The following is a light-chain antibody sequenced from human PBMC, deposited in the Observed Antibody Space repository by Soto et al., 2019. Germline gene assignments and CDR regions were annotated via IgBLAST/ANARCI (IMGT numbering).Light chain of an antibody. Sequence: DIVMTQSPDSLAVSLGERAAINCKSSQNILYFSNNKNYLAWYQQKPGQPPRLLIHWASTRASGVPERFSGSGSGTDFTLTITSLQAGDVAVYYCQQYYNSPRTFGQGTKVEIK. V-gene: IGKV4-1*01. CDR2: WAS. J-gene: IGKJ1*01. CDR1: QNILYFSNNKNY. CDR3: QQYYNSPRT.